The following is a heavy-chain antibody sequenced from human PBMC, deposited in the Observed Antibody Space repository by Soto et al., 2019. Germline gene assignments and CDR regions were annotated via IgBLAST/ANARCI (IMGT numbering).Heavy chain of an antibody. D-gene: IGHD2-21*02. V-gene: IGHV4-39*01. Sequence: SETLSLTCTVSAVSVSSNVYYWGWIRQAPGRGLEWIGGMHHSGATYYSLSLESRVTISIDTSKNEFSLRLNSVAAADTAIYYCASVGAYCEGHCNRSSYGVDVWGQGTTVTVSS. CDR1: AVSVSSNVYY. CDR3: ASVGAYCEGHCNRSSYGVDV. CDR2: MHHSGAT. J-gene: IGHJ6*02.